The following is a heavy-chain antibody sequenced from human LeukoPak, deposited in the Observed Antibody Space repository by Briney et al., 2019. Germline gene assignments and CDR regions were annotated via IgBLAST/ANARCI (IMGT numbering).Heavy chain of an antibody. CDR3: GRQGYTASHYFLDF. Sequence: SETLSLSCTVSSGSISSYYWSWVRQPPGKGLEWIGRIYTTGATQYNPSLESRLTMSIDTSTSQFSLNLRSVTAADTAVYYCGRQGYTASHYFLDFWSQGTLVAVS. CDR1: SGSISSYY. D-gene: IGHD2-2*02. J-gene: IGHJ4*02. V-gene: IGHV4-4*07. CDR2: IYTTGAT.